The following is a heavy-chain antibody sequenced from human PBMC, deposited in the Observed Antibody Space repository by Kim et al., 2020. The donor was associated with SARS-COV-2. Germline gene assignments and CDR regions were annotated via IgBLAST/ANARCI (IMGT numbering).Heavy chain of an antibody. CDR1: GFTFSDYY. Sequence: GGSLRLSCAASGFTFSDYYMSWIRQAPGKGLEWVSYISSSGSTIYYADSVKGRFTISRDNAKNSLYLQMNSLRAEDTAVYYCARRDHTFLEWYYFDYWGQGTLVTVSS. CDR2: ISSSGSTI. D-gene: IGHD3-3*02. V-gene: IGHV3-11*01. CDR3: ARRDHTFLEWYYFDY. J-gene: IGHJ4*02.